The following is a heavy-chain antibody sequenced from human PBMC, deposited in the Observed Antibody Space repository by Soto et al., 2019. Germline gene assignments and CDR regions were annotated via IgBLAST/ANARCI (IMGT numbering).Heavy chain of an antibody. Sequence: SETLSLTCTVSGGSISSSSYYWGWIRQPPGKGLEWIGSIYYSGSTYYNPSLKSRVTISVDTSKNQFSLKLSSVTAADTAVYYCARHRSYYPNYYMDVSGKGTTVTVSS. CDR1: GGSISSSSYY. J-gene: IGHJ6*03. D-gene: IGHD3-10*01. V-gene: IGHV4-39*01. CDR2: IYYSGST. CDR3: ARHRSYYPNYYMDV.